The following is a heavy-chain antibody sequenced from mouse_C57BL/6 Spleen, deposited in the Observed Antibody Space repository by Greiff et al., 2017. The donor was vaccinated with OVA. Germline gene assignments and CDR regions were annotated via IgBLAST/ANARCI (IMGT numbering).Heavy chain of an antibody. D-gene: IGHD2-1*01. CDR1: GYTFTSSG. V-gene: IGHV1-81*01. CDR2: IYPRSGNT. Sequence: QVQLQQSGAELARPGASVKLSCKASGYTFTSSGISWVKQRTGQGLEWIGEIYPRSGNTYYHEKLKGKATLTADKSSSTAYIDHRSLTCEDSAVYFCARRVTQGGYYFDYWGQGTTLTVSS. CDR3: ARRVTQGGYYFDY. J-gene: IGHJ2*01.